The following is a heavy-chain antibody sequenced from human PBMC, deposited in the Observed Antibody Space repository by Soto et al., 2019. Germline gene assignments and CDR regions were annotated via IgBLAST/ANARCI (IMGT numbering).Heavy chain of an antibody. CDR3: ARGRYCSGGSCYYYYGMDV. CDR2: IYYSGST. V-gene: IGHV4-31*03. Sequence: PSETLSLTCTVSGGSISSGGYYWSWIRQHPGKGLEWIGYIYYSGSTYYNPSLKSRVTISVDTSKSQFSLKLSSVTAADTAVYYCARGRYCSGGSCYYYYGMDVWGQGTTVTVSS. J-gene: IGHJ6*02. D-gene: IGHD2-15*01. CDR1: GGSISSGGYY.